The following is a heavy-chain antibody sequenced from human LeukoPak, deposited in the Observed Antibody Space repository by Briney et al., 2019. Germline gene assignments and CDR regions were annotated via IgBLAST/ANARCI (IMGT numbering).Heavy chain of an antibody. CDR3: ARRDFDVLTGYRRFDP. J-gene: IGHJ5*02. Sequence: PSETLSLTCTVSGGSISSGHYYWDWIRQPPGKGLEWIGSIYYSGSTYFNPSLKSRVSISIDTSQNQFSLKVNSLTAADTAVYYCARRDFDVLTGYRRFDPWGQGTLVTVSS. CDR1: GGSISSGHYY. CDR2: IYYSGST. D-gene: IGHD3-9*01. V-gene: IGHV4-39*01.